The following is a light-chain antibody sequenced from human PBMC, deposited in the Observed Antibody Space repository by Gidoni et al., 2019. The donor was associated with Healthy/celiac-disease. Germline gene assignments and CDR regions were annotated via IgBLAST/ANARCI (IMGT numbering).Light chain of an antibody. CDR1: QGISNY. J-gene: IGKJ5*01. V-gene: IGKV1-27*01. CDR3: QKYNSAP. CDR2: AAS. Sequence: DIQMTQSPSSLSASVGDRVTITCRASQGISNYLAWYQQKPGKVPKLLIYAASTLQSGVPSRFSGSGSGTDFTLTISSLQPEDVATYYCQKYNSAPFXQXTRLGLN.